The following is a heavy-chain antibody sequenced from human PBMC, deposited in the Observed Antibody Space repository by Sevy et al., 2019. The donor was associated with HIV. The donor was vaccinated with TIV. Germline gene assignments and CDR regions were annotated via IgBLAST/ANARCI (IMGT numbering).Heavy chain of an antibody. J-gene: IGHJ5*02. V-gene: IGHV4-61*02. D-gene: IGHD2-15*01. CDR2: IYTSGST. CDR1: GGSISSGSYY. CDR3: ARERGGYCSGGSCYEGRWFDP. Sequence: SETLSLTCTVSGGSISSGSYYWSWIRQPAGKGLEWIGRIYTSGSTDYYPSLKSRVIMSVDTSKNQFSLKLSSVTAADTAVYYCARERGGYCSGGSCYEGRWFDPWGQGNLVTVSS.